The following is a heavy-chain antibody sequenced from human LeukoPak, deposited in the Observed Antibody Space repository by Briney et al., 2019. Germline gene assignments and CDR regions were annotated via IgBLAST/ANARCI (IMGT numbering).Heavy chain of an antibody. CDR2: IYPGDSDT. Sequence: GESLKISCKGSGYTFTSFRIGWVRQMPGEGLEGMGIIYPGDSDTMYSPSFQGQVTISADKSISTVYLQWSSLKASDTAMYYCLRSHNGNYALEAWGQGSLVTVSS. J-gene: IGHJ5*02. CDR3: LRSHNGNYALEA. V-gene: IGHV5-51*01. D-gene: IGHD1-7*01. CDR1: GYTFTSFR.